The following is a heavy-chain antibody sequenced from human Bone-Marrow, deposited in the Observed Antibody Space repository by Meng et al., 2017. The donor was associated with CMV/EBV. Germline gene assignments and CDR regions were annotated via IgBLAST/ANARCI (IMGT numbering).Heavy chain of an antibody. J-gene: IGHJ4*02. Sequence: SLKISCAASGFTFSSYAMHWVRQAPGKGLEWVAVISYDGSNKYYADSVKGRFTISRDNSKNTLYLQMNSLRAEDTAVYYCARDSSSWSHCDYWGQGPLVTVYS. V-gene: IGHV3-30*04. CDR1: GFTFSSYA. D-gene: IGHD6-13*01. CDR2: ISYDGSNK. CDR3: ARDSSSWSHCDY.